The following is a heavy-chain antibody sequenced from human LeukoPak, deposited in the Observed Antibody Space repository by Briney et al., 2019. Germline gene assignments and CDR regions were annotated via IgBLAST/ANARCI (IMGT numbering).Heavy chain of an antibody. CDR1: GGSISSYY. Sequence: SETLSLTCTVSGGSISSYYWSWIRQPPGKGLEWIGYIYYSGNTNYNPSLKSRVTISVDTSKNQFSLKLSSVTAADTAVYYCARGLLDGYTHPAAFDIWGQGTMVTVSS. CDR2: IYYSGNT. CDR3: ARGLLDGYTHPAAFDI. J-gene: IGHJ3*02. V-gene: IGHV4-59*01. D-gene: IGHD5-24*01.